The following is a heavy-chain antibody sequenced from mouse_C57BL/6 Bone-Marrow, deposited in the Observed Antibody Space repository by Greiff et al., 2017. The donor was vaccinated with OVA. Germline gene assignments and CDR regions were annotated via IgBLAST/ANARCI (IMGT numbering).Heavy chain of an antibody. V-gene: IGHV3-3*01. J-gene: IGHJ2*01. D-gene: IGHD2-5*01. CDR2: TFYSGIT. Sequence: EVKLQQSGPSLVRPSQTLSLTCTVTGFSINSDCYWIWIRQFPGNKLEYIGYTFYSGITYYNPSLEGRTYITRDTSKNQFSLKLSSVTTEDTATYYGARDPYYSNYVDYWGQGTTLTVSS. CDR1: GFSINSDCY. CDR3: ARDPYYSNYVDY.